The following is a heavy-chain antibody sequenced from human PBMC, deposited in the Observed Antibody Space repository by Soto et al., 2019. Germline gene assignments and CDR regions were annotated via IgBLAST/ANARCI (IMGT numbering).Heavy chain of an antibody. CDR1: GFSLTTSPVG. D-gene: IGHD1-7*01. CDR3: AHRRAMGSNWNYGDFDF. J-gene: IGHJ4*02. Sequence: ESGPTLVNPTQTLTLTCTFSGFSLTTSPVGVGWIRQPPRKALECLALIYWDDDKRYSPSLKSRLTITKDTSKNQVVLTMTNMDPLDTATYYCAHRRAMGSNWNYGDFDFWGQGTVVTVSS. CDR2: IYWDDDK. V-gene: IGHV2-5*02.